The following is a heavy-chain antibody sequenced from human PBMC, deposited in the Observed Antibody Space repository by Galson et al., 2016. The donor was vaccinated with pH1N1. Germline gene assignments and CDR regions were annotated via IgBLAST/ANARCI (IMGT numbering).Heavy chain of an antibody. D-gene: IGHD3-16*02. V-gene: IGHV3-7*01. Sequence: SLRLSCAASGFTFSNYWMHWVRQVPGKGLEWVANIKEDGSETYYVDSVRGRFTIPRDNAKNSPYLQMNSLRDEDTALYYCARAIGSRSAYWGQGTLVTVSS. CDR2: IKEDGSET. CDR1: GFTFSNYW. J-gene: IGHJ4*02. CDR3: ARAIGSRSAY.